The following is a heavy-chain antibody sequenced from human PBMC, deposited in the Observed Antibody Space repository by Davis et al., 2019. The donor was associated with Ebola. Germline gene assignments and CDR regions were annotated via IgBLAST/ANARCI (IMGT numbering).Heavy chain of an antibody. V-gene: IGHV3-30*04. CDR3: AKDRGYDFWSGRRGMDV. CDR2: ISFDGVNK. CDR1: GLTFNSYA. J-gene: IGHJ6*02. D-gene: IGHD3-3*01. Sequence: GESLKISCAASGLTFNSYAMHWVRQAPGKGLEWLALISFDGVNKHYPDSVKGRITVSRDNSKNTLYLQMNSLRAEDTAVYYCAKDRGYDFWSGRRGMDVWGQGTTVIVSS.